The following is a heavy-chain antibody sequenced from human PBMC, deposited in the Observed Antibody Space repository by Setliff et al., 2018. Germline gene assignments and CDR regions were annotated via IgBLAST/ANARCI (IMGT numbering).Heavy chain of an antibody. D-gene: IGHD6-19*01. V-gene: IGHV3-7*01. J-gene: IGHJ4*02. CDR3: ARDRSIAVAGPDFGPPHY. CDR1: GFTFSNSY. Sequence: GGSLRLSCAASGFTFSNSYMHWVCQAPEKGLEWVADIKCNGSEKNCVDSVKGRLTISRDNAKNSLYLQMNSLRAEDTAVYYCARDRSIAVAGPDFGPPHYWGQGTLVTVSS. CDR2: IKCNGSEK.